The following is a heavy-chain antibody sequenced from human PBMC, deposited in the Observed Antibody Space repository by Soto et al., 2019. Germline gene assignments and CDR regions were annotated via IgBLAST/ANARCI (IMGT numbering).Heavy chain of an antibody. CDR3: ARERTIFGVALGDY. V-gene: IGHV4-34*01. Sequence: SETLSLTCAVYGGSFSGYYWSWIRQPPGKGLEWIGEINHSGSTNYNPSLKSRVTISVDTSKNQFSLKLSSVTAADTAVYYCARERTIFGVALGDYWGQGTLVTVSS. D-gene: IGHD3-3*01. J-gene: IGHJ4*02. CDR2: INHSGST. CDR1: GGSFSGYY.